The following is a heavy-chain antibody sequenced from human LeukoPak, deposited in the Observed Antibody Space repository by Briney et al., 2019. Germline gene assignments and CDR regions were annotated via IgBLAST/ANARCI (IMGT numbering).Heavy chain of an antibody. CDR1: GYTFTGYY. Sequence: GASVKVSCKASGYTFTGYYMHWVRQAPGQGLEWMGWINPNSGGTNYAQKFQGWVTMTRDTSISTAYMELSRLRSDDTAVYYCARDRHDYDILTGYYNLDAFDIWGQGTMVTVSS. CDR3: ARDRHDYDILTGYYNLDAFDI. CDR2: INPNSGGT. D-gene: IGHD3-9*01. J-gene: IGHJ3*02. V-gene: IGHV1-2*04.